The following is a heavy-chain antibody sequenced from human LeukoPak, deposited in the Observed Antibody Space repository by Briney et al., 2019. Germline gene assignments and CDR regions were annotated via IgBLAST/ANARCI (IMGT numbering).Heavy chain of an antibody. V-gene: IGHV3-48*02. CDR3: AGLTTVTNHYYYYGMDV. J-gene: IGHJ6*02. CDR2: ISSSSSTI. CDR1: GFTFSSYS. Sequence: GGSLRLSCAASGFTFSSYSMNWVRQAPGKGLEWVSYISSSSSTIYYADSVKGRFTISRDNAKNSLYLQMNSLRDEDTAVYYCAGLTTVTNHYYYYGMDVWGQGTTVTVSS. D-gene: IGHD4-17*01.